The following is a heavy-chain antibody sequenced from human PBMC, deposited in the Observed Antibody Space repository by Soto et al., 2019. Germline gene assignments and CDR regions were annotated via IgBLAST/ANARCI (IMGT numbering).Heavy chain of an antibody. CDR2: ISYDGSNK. J-gene: IGHJ6*02. D-gene: IGHD1-26*01. V-gene: IGHV3-30*18. CDR1: GFTFSSYG. CDR3: AKERSGSYYYYYGMDV. Sequence: HPGGSLRLSCAASGFTFSSYGMHWVRQAPGKGLEWVAVISYDGSNKYYADSVKGRFTISRDNSKNTLYLQMNSLRAEDTAVYYCAKERSGSYYYYYGMDVWGQGTTVTVSS.